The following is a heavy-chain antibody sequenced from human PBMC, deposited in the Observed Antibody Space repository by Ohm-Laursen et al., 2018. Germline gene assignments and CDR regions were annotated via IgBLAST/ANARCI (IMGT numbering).Heavy chain of an antibody. Sequence: TLSLTCTVSGGSISSGGYYWSWIRQHPGKGLEWIGYIYYSGSTYYNPSLKNLVTISVDTSKNQFSLKLSSVTAADTAVYYCARSRGDYYDSSGYYYGSGWFDPWGQGTLVTVSS. CDR2: IYYSGST. CDR3: ARSRGDYYDSSGYYYGSGWFDP. D-gene: IGHD3-22*01. V-gene: IGHV4-31*01. CDR1: GGSISSGGYY. J-gene: IGHJ5*02.